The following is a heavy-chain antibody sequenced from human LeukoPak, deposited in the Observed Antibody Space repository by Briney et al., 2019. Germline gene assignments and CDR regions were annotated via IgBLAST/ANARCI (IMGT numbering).Heavy chain of an antibody. Sequence: GASVKVSCKASGGTFSSYAINWVRQATGQGLEWMGWMNPNSGNTGYAQKFQGRVTMTRNTSISTAYMELSSLRSEDTAVYYCARGTTVTTLGVNDYWGQGTLVTVSS. V-gene: IGHV1-8*02. CDR1: GGTFSSYA. CDR2: MNPNSGNT. D-gene: IGHD4-17*01. J-gene: IGHJ4*02. CDR3: ARGTTVTTLGVNDY.